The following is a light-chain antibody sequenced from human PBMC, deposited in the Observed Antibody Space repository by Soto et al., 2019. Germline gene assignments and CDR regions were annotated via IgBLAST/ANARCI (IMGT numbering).Light chain of an antibody. CDR1: QSLLHSNGYNY. CDR3: MQALQSWT. CDR2: LGS. V-gene: IGKV2-28*01. Sequence: DIVMTQSPLSLPVTPGEPASISCRSSQSLLHSNGYNYLDWYLQKPGQSPQLLIYLGSNRASGVHDRFSGSGSGTDFILKISRVEAEDVGVYYCMQALQSWTFGKGTKVEIK. J-gene: IGKJ1*01.